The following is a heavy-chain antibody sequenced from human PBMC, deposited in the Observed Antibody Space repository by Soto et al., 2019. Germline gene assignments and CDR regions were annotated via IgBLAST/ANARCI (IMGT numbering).Heavy chain of an antibody. V-gene: IGHV1-46*01. CDR3: AVGGNYLGMDV. J-gene: IGHJ6*02. Sequence: QVQLVQSGAEVKKPGASVKVSCKASGYTFTSYYMHWVRLAPGQGLEWMGIINPDGGGTRYAQQFQGRVIMTRDTSTSTVYMEMSSLRSEDTAVYYCAVGGNYLGMDVWGQGTTVTVSS. CDR1: GYTFTSYY. CDR2: INPDGGGT.